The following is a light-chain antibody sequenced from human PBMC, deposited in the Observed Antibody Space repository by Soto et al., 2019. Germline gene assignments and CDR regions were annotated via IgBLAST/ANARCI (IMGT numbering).Light chain of an antibody. V-gene: IGLV2-8*01. CDR2: EVS. CDR1: SSEVGGYNY. Sequence: QCVLTQPPSASGSPGQSVTISCTGTSSEVGGYNYVSWYQQHPGKAHKLMIYEVSKRPSGVPDRFSGSKSGNTASLTVSGLQAEDEADYYCSSYAGSNNYVFGTGTKVTVL. CDR3: SSYAGSNNYV. J-gene: IGLJ1*01.